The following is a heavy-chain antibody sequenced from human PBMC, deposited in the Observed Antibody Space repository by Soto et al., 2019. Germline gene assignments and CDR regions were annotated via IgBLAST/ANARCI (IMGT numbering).Heavy chain of an antibody. J-gene: IGHJ4*02. Sequence: WSLRLSCEGPVFTFSDYGFHWVRQAPGKGLEWVAMISYDGSDRYYRDSVQGRFTISRDDSKNTVFLQMNSLRTEDTAMYYCARSTYCNGGSCYPQYWGPGTLVTVSS. CDR3: ARSTYCNGGSCYPQY. D-gene: IGHD2-15*01. CDR1: VFTFSDYG. V-gene: IGHV3-30*03. CDR2: ISYDGSDR.